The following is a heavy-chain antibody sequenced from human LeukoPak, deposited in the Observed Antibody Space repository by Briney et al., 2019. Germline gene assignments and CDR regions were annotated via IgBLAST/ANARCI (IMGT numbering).Heavy chain of an antibody. CDR3: ARGIRITIFGVVIGTNWFDP. D-gene: IGHD3-3*01. CDR1: GFTFSSYA. Sequence: GGSLRLSCAASGFTFSSYAMHWVRQAPGKGLEWVAVISYDGSNKYYADSVKGRFTISRDNSKNTLYLQMNSLRAEDTAVYYCARGIRITIFGVVIGTNWFDPWGQGTLVTVSS. V-gene: IGHV3-30*04. J-gene: IGHJ5*02. CDR2: ISYDGSNK.